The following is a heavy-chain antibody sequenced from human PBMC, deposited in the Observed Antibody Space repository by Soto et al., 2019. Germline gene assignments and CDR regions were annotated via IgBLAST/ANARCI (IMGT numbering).Heavy chain of an antibody. CDR1: GGSISSSSYY. D-gene: IGHD3-3*01. Sequence: SETLSLTCTVSGGSISSSSYYWGWIRQPPGKGLEWIGSIYYSGSTYYNPSLKSRVTISVDTSKNQFSLKLSSVTAADTAVYYCARHQKSFGVVTLGGGFDYWGQGTLVTVSS. J-gene: IGHJ4*02. V-gene: IGHV4-39*01. CDR3: ARHQKSFGVVTLGGGFDY. CDR2: IYYSGST.